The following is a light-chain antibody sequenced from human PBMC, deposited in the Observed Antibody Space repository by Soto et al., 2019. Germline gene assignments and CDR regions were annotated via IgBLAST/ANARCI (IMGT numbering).Light chain of an antibody. J-gene: IGLJ2*01. V-gene: IGLV4-69*01. Sequence: QSVLTQSPSASASLGASVKLTCTLSSGHSNYAIAWHQQQSEKGPRYLMKLNSDGSHSKGDGIPDRFSGSSSGAERYLTISSLKSEDEADYYGQTWGSGIVVFGGGTTLTAL. CDR1: SGHSNYA. CDR2: LNSDGSH. CDR3: QTWGSGIVV.